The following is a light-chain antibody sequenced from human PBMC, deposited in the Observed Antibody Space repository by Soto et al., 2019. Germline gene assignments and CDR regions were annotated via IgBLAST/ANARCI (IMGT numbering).Light chain of an antibody. CDR1: SSNIGNNY. CDR3: GTWDSSLSAGV. J-gene: IGLJ1*01. Sequence: QSVLTKPPSVSAAPGQKFSISCSGISSNIGNNYVSWYQQLPGTAPKLLIYDNNKRPSGIPDRFSGSKSGTSATLGITGLQTGDEADYYCGTWDSSLSAGVFGTGTKVTVL. V-gene: IGLV1-51*01. CDR2: DNN.